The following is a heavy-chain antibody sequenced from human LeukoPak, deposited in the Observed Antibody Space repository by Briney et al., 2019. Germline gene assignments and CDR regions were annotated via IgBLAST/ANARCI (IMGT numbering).Heavy chain of an antibody. D-gene: IGHD3-9*01. CDR3: AREYNILTAYQYYFDF. V-gene: IGHV3-30*02. CDR2: IRYDGSNK. J-gene: IGHJ4*02. Sequence: GGSLRLSCAASGFTFSSYGMHWVRQAPGKGLEWVAFIRYDGSNKYYADSVKGRFTISRDNSKNTLYLQMNSLRAEDTAVYYCAREYNILTAYQYYFDFWGQGILVTVSS. CDR1: GFTFSSYG.